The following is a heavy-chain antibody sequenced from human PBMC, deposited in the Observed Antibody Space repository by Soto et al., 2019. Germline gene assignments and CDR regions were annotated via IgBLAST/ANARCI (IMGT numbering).Heavy chain of an antibody. D-gene: IGHD3-10*01. CDR3: ARFGELLTPRFDY. CDR1: GGTFSSYT. Sequence: VQLVQSGAEVKKPGSSVKVSCKASGGTFSSYTISWVRQAPGQGLEWMGRIIPILGIANYAQKFQGRVTITADKSTSTAYMELSSLRSEDTAVYYCARFGELLTPRFDYWGQGTLVTVSS. V-gene: IGHV1-69*02. CDR2: IIPILGIA. J-gene: IGHJ4*02.